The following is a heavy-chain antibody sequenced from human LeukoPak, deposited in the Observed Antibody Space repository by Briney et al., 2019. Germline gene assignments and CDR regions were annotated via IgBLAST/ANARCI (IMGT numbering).Heavy chain of an antibody. CDR1: GGSISSGSYY. Sequence: PSQTLSLTCTVSGGSISSGSYYWSWIRQPAGKGLEWIGRIYTSGSTNYNPSLKSRVTISVDTSKNQFYLKLSSVTAADTALYYCARGYQTYYYYYMDVWGKGTTVTVSS. CDR2: IYTSGST. V-gene: IGHV4-61*02. D-gene: IGHD2-2*01. J-gene: IGHJ6*03. CDR3: ARGYQTYYYYYMDV.